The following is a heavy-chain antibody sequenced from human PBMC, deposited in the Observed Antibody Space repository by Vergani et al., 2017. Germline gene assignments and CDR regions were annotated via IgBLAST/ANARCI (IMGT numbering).Heavy chain of an antibody. CDR1: GGSITYGAFY. CDR2: IYYSENK. Sequence: QVQLQESGPGLVKPSETLSLTCTVSGGSITYGAFYWGWIRQSPGKGLEWIGSIYYSENKFYNPSLESRVTLSIDTTKNQFSLKLSSVTAADTAVYYCARDRGTGRDWYFDLWGRGTLVTVSS. J-gene: IGHJ2*01. CDR3: ARDRGTGRDWYFDL. D-gene: IGHD1-14*01. V-gene: IGHV4-39*02.